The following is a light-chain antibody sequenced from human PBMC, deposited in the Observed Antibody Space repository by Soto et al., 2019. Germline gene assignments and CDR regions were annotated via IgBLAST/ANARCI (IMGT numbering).Light chain of an antibody. CDR2: AAS. CDR1: QGISNY. Sequence: DIQMTQSPSSLSAAIGDRVTITCRASQGISNYLAWYQQKPGKVPKVLIYAASTLQSGVPSRFSGSGSGTDVTLTISSLQPEDGATDYWQKYNDAPFTFGPGTKVDIK. CDR3: QKYNDAPFT. V-gene: IGKV1-27*01. J-gene: IGKJ3*01.